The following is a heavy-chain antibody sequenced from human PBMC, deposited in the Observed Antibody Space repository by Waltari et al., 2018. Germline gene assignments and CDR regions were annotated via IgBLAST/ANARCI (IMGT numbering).Heavy chain of an antibody. D-gene: IGHD3-16*01. Sequence: EVQLVESGGGLIQPGGSLRLSCAASGFTVSSNYMGWVRQAPGKGLGWVSVIYSGASTYYAESVKGRVTISRDNSKNTLYLQMNSLRAEDTAVYYCAREITDYWGQGTLVTVAS. V-gene: IGHV3-53*01. CDR1: GFTVSSNY. CDR2: IYSGAST. CDR3: AREITDY. J-gene: IGHJ4*02.